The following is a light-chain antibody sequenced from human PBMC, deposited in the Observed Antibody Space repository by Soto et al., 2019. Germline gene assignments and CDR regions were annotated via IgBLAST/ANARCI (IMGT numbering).Light chain of an antibody. V-gene: IGLV1-40*01. CDR3: QFYDSSLSGSVV. CDR1: SSSIGAGYD. CDR2: GNS. Sequence: VLTQPPSVSGAPGQRVTISCTGSSSSIGAGYDVHWYQQLPGTAPKLLIYGNSNRPSGVPDRFSGSKSGTSASLAITGLQAEDEADYYCQFYDSSLSGSVVFGGGTKLTVL. J-gene: IGLJ2*01.